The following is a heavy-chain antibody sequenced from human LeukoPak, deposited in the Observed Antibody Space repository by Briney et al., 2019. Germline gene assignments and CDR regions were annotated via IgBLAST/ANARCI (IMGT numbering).Heavy chain of an antibody. CDR2: FKSKTDGGTT. CDR3: TTDQSVTTPFDY. D-gene: IGHD4-17*01. Sequence: GGSLRLSCAASGFSFSKAWMSWVRQAPRKGLEWVGRFKSKTDGGTTDYAAPVKGRFTISRDDSKNTLYLQMNSLKTEDTAVYYCTTDQSVTTPFDYWGQGTLVTVSS. CDR1: GFSFSKAW. V-gene: IGHV3-15*01. J-gene: IGHJ4*02.